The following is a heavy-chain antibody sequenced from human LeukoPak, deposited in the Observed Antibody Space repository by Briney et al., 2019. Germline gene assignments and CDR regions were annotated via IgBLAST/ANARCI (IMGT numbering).Heavy chain of an antibody. J-gene: IGHJ6*02. D-gene: IGHD6-13*01. CDR3: ARDPRYSSSWYYAMDV. CDR1: GFTFDSYW. CDR2: IKQGGSEK. V-gene: IGHV3-7*01. Sequence: GGSLRLSCAASGFTFDSYWMNWLRQAPGKGLEWVANIKQGGSEKYYVDSVKGRFTISRDNAKNSLYLQMNSLRAEDTAVYYCARDPRYSSSWYYAMDVWGQGTTVTVSS.